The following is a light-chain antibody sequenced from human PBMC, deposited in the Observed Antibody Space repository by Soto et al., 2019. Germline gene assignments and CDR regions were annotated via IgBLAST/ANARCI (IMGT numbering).Light chain of an antibody. CDR1: QAIGTD. V-gene: IGKV1-17*02. CDR2: AAS. CDR3: QQLNAYPLT. J-gene: IGKJ5*01. Sequence: IQMTQSPSSLSASVGDRVTITCRASQAIGTDLGWYHQKPGKAPNLLIYAASSLQTGVPSRFRGSGSGTDFTLTISNLQPEDFATYYCQQLNAYPLTFGQGTRLEIK.